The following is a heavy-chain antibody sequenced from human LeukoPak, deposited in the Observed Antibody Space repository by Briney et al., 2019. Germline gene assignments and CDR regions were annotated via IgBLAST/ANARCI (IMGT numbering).Heavy chain of an antibody. CDR3: ARGDGVIMNY. V-gene: IGHV3-74*01. J-gene: IGHJ4*02. D-gene: IGHD3-10*01. CDR2: INSDGSST. Sequence: PGGSLRLSCAASGFTFSSYWMHWVRQAPGKGLVWVSRINSDGSSTSYADSVKGRFAISNDNAENTLYLQMNSLRAEDTAVYYCARGDGVIMNYWGQGTLVTASS. CDR1: GFTFSSYW.